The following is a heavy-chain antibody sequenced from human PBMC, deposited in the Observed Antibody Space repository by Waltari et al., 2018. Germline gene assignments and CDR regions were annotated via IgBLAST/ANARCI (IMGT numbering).Heavy chain of an antibody. Sequence: QVQLVQSGAEVKKPGASVKVSCKASGYTFTGSYMHWVRPAPGQGLEWMGRINPNSGGTNYARKFQGRVTRTRDTSISTAYMELSMLRADDTAVYYCARVLGEPIWGQGTMVTVSS. CDR3: ARVLGEPI. V-gene: IGHV1-2*06. J-gene: IGHJ3*02. CDR1: GYTFTGSY. CDR2: INPNSGGT. D-gene: IGHD7-27*01.